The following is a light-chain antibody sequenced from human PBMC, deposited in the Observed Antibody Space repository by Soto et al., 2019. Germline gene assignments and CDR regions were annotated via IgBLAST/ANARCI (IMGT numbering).Light chain of an antibody. CDR2: DAS. V-gene: IGKV3-11*01. Sequence: EIVLTQSPATLSLSPGERATLSCRASQSVSSYLAWYQQKPGQAPRLLISDASNRATGIPARFSGSGSGTDFTLTISSLQPEDFAVYYCQQYDNWPWTFGQGTKVDI. J-gene: IGKJ1*01. CDR1: QSVSSY. CDR3: QQYDNWPWT.